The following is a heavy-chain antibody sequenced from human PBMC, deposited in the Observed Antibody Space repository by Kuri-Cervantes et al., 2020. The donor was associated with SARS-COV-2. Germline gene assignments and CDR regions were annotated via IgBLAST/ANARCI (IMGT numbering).Heavy chain of an antibody. V-gene: IGHV3-33*05. CDR1: GFTFSSYG. Sequence: LSLTCAASGFTFSSYGMHWVRQAPGKGLEWVAVISYDGSNKYYADSVKGRFTLSRDNAKNMLFLQMNSLRAEDTAVYYCVRDGDHWNFDYRGQGTLVTVSS. J-gene: IGHJ4*02. D-gene: IGHD1-1*01. CDR3: VRDGDHWNFDY. CDR2: ISYDGSNK.